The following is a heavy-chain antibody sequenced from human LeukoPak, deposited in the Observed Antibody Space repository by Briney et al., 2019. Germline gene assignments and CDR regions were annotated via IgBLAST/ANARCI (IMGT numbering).Heavy chain of an antibody. J-gene: IGHJ6*03. CDR3: AKDGSMPWGYYMDV. CDR1: GVSISSSN. CDR2: ISTSSSYI. V-gene: IGHV3-21*01. D-gene: IGHD2/OR15-2a*01. Sequence: PSETLSLTCTVSGVSISSSNSYWGWIRQPPGKGLEWVSFISTSSSYIYYADSVKGRFTISRDNAKNSLYLEMNSLRAEDTAVYYCAKDGSMPWGYYMDVWGKGTTVTISS.